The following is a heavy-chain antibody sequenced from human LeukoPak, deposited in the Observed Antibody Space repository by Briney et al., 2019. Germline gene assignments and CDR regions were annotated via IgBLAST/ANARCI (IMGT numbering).Heavy chain of an antibody. CDR2: IYYSGST. V-gene: IGHV4-61*08. D-gene: IGHD2-15*01. J-gene: IGHJ4*02. CDR1: GGSISSGGYY. CDR3: ARQRCGGSCLFDH. Sequence: SQTLSLTCAVSGGSISSGGYYWSWIRQPPGKGLEWIGYIYYSGSTNYNPSLKSRITISVDTSKNQFSLKLSSVTAADTAVYYCARQRCGGSCLFDHWGQGTLVTVSS.